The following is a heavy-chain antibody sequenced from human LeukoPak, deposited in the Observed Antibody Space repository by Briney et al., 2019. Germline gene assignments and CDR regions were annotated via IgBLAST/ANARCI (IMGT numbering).Heavy chain of an antibody. CDR2: IYHSGST. J-gene: IGHJ4*02. CDR1: GYSISSGYY. CDR3: ARIYDSSAQRDY. Sequence: SETLSLTCTVSGYSISSGYYWGWIRQPPGKGLEWIGSIYHSGSTYYNPSLKSRVTISVDTSKNQFSLKLSSVTAADTAVYYCARIYDSSAQRDYWGQGTLVTVSS. V-gene: IGHV4-38-2*02. D-gene: IGHD3-22*01.